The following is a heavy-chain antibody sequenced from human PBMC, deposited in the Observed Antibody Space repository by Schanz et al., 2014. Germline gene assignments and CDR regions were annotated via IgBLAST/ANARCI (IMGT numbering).Heavy chain of an antibody. J-gene: IGHJ3*02. CDR2: INPNTGGT. V-gene: IGHV1-2*02. CDR3: ARGGGPEDVFDI. Sequence: QVQLVQSGAEVKKPGASVKVSCKASGYTFSDYYIHWVRQAPGQGLEWMGWINPNTGGTNFAQKVQGRVTMTTDTSTGTAYMELSSLRSDDTAVYYCARGGGPEDVFDIWGQGTILTVSS. CDR1: GYTFSDYY. D-gene: IGHD5-12*01.